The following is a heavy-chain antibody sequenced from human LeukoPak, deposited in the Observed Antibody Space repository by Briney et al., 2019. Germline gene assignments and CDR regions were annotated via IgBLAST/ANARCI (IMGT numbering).Heavy chain of an antibody. CDR1: GGSISSYY. J-gene: IGHJ5*02. Sequence: SETLSLTCTVSGGSISSYYWSWIRQPPGKGLEWIGYIYYSGSTNYNPSLKSRVTISVDTSKNQFSLKLRSVAAADTAVYYCARLTGYSSESWFDPWGQGTLVTVSS. D-gene: IGHD3-9*01. CDR2: IYYSGST. CDR3: ARLTGYSSESWFDP. V-gene: IGHV4-59*01.